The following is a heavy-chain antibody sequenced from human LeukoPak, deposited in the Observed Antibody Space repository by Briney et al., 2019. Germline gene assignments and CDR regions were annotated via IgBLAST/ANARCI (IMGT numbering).Heavy chain of an antibody. J-gene: IGHJ3*02. V-gene: IGHV3-30*02. Sequence: PGGSLRLSCAASGFTFSSYGMHWIRQAPGKGLEWVAFIRYDGSSKYYADSVKGRFTISRDNSKNTLYLQMNSLRAEDTAVYYCAKDGSAAPRAFDIWGQGTMVAVSS. D-gene: IGHD2-15*01. CDR2: IRYDGSSK. CDR3: AKDGSAAPRAFDI. CDR1: GFTFSSYG.